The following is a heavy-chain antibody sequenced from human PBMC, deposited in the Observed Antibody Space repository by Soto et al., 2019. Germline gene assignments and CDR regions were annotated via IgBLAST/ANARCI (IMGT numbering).Heavy chain of an antibody. CDR3: ASGRSPIDF. V-gene: IGHV3-7*01. CDR1: GFTFSSYW. CDR2: IKQDGSEK. Sequence: PGGSLRLSCAASGFTFSSYWMSWVRQAPGQGLEWMANIKQDGSEKYYVDSLKGRFTISRDNAKNSLYLQMNSLRAEDTAVYYCASGRSPIDFWGQGTLVTVSS. J-gene: IGHJ4*02. D-gene: IGHD2-15*01.